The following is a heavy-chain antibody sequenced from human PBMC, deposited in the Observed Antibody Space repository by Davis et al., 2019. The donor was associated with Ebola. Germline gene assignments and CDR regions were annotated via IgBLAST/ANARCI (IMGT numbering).Heavy chain of an antibody. Sequence: GESLKISCAASGFTFSSYDMHWVRQATGKGLEWVSAIGTAGDTYYPGSVKGRFAMSRDNSRGTLYLQMNSLRVEDSAIYYCVKDSSNIWFDIWGQGTLVTVSS. CDR2: IGTAGDT. J-gene: IGHJ3*02. CDR3: VKDSSNIWFDI. D-gene: IGHD2/OR15-2a*01. V-gene: IGHV3-13*01. CDR1: GFTFSSYD.